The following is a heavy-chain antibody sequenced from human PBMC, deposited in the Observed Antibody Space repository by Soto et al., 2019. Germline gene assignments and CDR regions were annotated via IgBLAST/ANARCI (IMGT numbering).Heavy chain of an antibody. CDR2: TYYRSKWYN. V-gene: IGHV6-1*01. D-gene: IGHD6-13*01. CDR3: VRVSHSSSWYSQLGWYYGMDV. CDR1: GDSVSSNSAA. Sequence: KQSQTLSLTCAISGDSVSSNSAAWNWIRQSPSRGLEWLGRTYYRSKWYNDYAVSVKSRITINPDTSKNQFSLQLNSVTPEDTAVYYCVRVSHSSSWYSQLGWYYGMDVWGQGTTVTVSS. J-gene: IGHJ6*02.